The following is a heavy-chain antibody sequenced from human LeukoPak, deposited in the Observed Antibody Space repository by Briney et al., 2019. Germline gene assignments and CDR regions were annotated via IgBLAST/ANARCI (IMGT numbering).Heavy chain of an antibody. CDR3: TRSDFIAAAGTFYYYMDV. D-gene: IGHD6-13*01. V-gene: IGHV4-61*01. Sequence: PSETLSLTCTVSGYSISSGYYWSWIRQPPGKGLEWIGYIYYSGGTNYNPSLKSRVTISVDTSKNQFSLKLSSVTAADTAVYYCTRSDFIAAAGTFYYYMDVWGKGTTVTVSS. CDR2: IYYSGGT. J-gene: IGHJ6*03. CDR1: GYSISSGYY.